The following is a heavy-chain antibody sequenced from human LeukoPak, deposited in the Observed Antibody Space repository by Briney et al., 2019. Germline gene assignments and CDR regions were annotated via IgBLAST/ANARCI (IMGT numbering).Heavy chain of an antibody. D-gene: IGHD3-10*01. CDR1: GGSISSYY. Sequence: SETLSLTCTVSGGSISSYYWSWIRQPPGKGLEWIGEINHSGSTNYNPSLKSRVTISVDTSKNQFSLKLSSVTAADTAVYYCAGSGSGSYSYYYYYMDVWGKGTTVTVSS. J-gene: IGHJ6*03. CDR3: AGSGSGSYSYYYYYMDV. V-gene: IGHV4-34*01. CDR2: INHSGST.